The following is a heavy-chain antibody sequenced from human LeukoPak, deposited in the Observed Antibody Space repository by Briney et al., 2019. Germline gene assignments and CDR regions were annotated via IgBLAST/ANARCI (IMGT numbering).Heavy chain of an antibody. CDR2: INPNDGDT. J-gene: IGHJ4*02. D-gene: IGHD2-2*01. CDR3: ARANFLYCSSSTCLFDY. CDR1: GYTFTDYY. Sequence: PGASVKVSCKASGYTFTDYYMHWVRQAPGQGFEWMGWINPNDGDTNYAQTFQGRVTMTRDTSISTAHMEVSRLRSDDTAVYYCARANFLYCSSSTCLFDYWGQGTLVTVSS. V-gene: IGHV1-2*02.